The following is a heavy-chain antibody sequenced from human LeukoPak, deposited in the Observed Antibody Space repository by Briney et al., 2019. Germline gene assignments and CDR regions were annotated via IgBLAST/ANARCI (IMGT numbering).Heavy chain of an antibody. CDR2: VNTDGRST. D-gene: IGHD1-26*01. CDR3: ARESRIMGATIDY. Sequence: PGGSLRLSCAASGFTFSSYWMHWVRQAPGKGLVWVSRVNTDGRSTSYADSVKGRFTISRDNAKNTLYLQMDSLRAEDTAVYYCARESRIMGATIDYWGQGALVTVSS. V-gene: IGHV3-74*01. J-gene: IGHJ4*02. CDR1: GFTFSSYW.